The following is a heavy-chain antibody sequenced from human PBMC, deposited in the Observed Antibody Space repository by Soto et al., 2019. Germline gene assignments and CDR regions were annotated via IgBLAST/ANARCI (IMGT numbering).Heavy chain of an antibody. J-gene: IGHJ4*02. V-gene: IGHV5-51*01. CDR1: GYSFTSYW. CDR3: ARHGRGGSSSYHSDY. Sequence: PGESLKISCKGSGYSFTSYWIGWVRQMPGKGLEWMGIIYPGDSDTRYSPSFQGQVTISADKSISTAYLQWSSLKASDTAMYYCARHGRGGSSSYHSDYWGQGTLVTVSS. CDR2: IYPGDSDT. D-gene: IGHD2-15*01.